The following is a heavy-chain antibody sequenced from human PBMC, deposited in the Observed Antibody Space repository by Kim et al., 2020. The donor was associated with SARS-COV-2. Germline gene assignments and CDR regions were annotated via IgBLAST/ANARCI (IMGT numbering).Heavy chain of an antibody. Sequence: SVKVSCKASGGTFSSYAISWVRQDPGQGLEWMGGIIPIFGTAKYAQKFQGRVTITADESTSTAYMELSSLRSEDTAVYYCARDQYGSGSYFDYWGQGTLVTVSS. CDR2: IIPIFGTA. J-gene: IGHJ4*02. D-gene: IGHD3-10*01. CDR3: ARDQYGSGSYFDY. CDR1: GGTFSSYA. V-gene: IGHV1-69*13.